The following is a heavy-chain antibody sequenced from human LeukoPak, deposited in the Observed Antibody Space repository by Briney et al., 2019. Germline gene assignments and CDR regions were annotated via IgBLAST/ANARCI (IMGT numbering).Heavy chain of an antibody. CDR2: IKQDGSEK. CDR1: GFTFSSYW. CDR3: AREYTHGYCSSTSCYRYFDY. Sequence: GGSLRLSCAASGFTFSSYWMSWVRQAPGKGLEWVANIKQDGSEKYYVDSVKGRFTISKDNAKNSLCLQMNSLRAEDTAVYYCAREYTHGYCSSTSCYRYFDYWGQGTLVTVSS. D-gene: IGHD2-2*03. V-gene: IGHV3-7*01. J-gene: IGHJ4*02.